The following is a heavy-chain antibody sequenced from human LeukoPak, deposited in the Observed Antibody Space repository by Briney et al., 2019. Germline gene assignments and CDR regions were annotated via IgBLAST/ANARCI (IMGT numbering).Heavy chain of an antibody. CDR2: TRYKANSHTT. D-gene: IGHD1-26*01. CDR3: AREGATTDFDY. CDR1: GFTLSDHY. Sequence: EPGGSLRLSCAASGFTLSDHYMDWVRQAPGKGPEWVGRTRYKANSHTTEYAASVEGRFTIPRDDSKNSLYLQMNSLKTEDTAVYYCAREGATTDFDYWGQGTLVTVSS. V-gene: IGHV3-72*01. J-gene: IGHJ4*02.